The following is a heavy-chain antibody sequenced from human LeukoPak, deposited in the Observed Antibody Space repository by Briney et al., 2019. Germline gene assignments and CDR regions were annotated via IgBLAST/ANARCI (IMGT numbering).Heavy chain of an antibody. CDR3: ARDRWELTPAKGWFDS. J-gene: IGHJ5*01. Sequence: PSETLSLTCAVSGDSMTNYYWSWIRQPPGQGLEWIGHIYVSGRTNYNPSFKSRVSMSIDTSKKQFSLNLTSVIAADTAVYFCARDRWELTPAKGWFDSWGQGTLVTVSS. CDR1: GDSMTNYY. V-gene: IGHV4-4*07. CDR2: IYVSGRT. D-gene: IGHD1-26*01.